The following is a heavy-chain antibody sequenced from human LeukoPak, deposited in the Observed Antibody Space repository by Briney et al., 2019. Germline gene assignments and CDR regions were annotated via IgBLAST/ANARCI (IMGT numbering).Heavy chain of an antibody. CDR3: ARDFRVPRHGIAAAGTSY. D-gene: IGHD6-13*01. V-gene: IGHV4-39*07. Sequence: SETLSLTCTVSGGSISSSSYYWGWIRQPPGKGLERIGSIYYSGSTYYNPSLKSRVTISVDTSKNQFSLKLSSVTAADTAVYYCARDFRVPRHGIAAAGTSYWGQGTLVTVSS. CDR2: IYYSGST. CDR1: GGSISSSSYY. J-gene: IGHJ4*02.